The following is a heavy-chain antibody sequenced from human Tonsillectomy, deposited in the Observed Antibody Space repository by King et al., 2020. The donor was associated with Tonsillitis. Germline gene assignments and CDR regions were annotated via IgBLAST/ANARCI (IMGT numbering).Heavy chain of an antibody. CDR1: GFTFSDYY. CDR2: ISSSSSHT. J-gene: IGHJ4*02. CDR3: ARVGGWYYFDY. D-gene: IGHD6-19*01. V-gene: IGHV3-11*05. Sequence: HVQLVESGGGLVKPGGSLRLSCAASGFTFSDYYMSWIRQAPGKGLEWVSYISSSSSHTNQADSVKGRFTISRDNPKKSLYLQMNSLRAEDTAVYYCARVGGWYYFDYWGQGTLVTVSS.